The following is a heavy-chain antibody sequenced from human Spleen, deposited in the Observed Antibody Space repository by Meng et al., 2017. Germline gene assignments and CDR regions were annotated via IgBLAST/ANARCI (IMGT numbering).Heavy chain of an antibody. CDR3: ASGYVFESGGYYYVGGAFDI. CDR2: ISAYNGNT. V-gene: IGHV1-18*01. J-gene: IGHJ3*02. Sequence: ASVKVSCKASGYTFTSYGISWVRQAPGQGLEWMGWISAYNGNTNYAQKLQGRVTMTTDTSTSTAYMELRSLRSDDTAVYYCASGYVFESGGYYYVGGAFDIWGQGTMVTVSS. CDR1: GYTFTSYG. D-gene: IGHD3-22*01.